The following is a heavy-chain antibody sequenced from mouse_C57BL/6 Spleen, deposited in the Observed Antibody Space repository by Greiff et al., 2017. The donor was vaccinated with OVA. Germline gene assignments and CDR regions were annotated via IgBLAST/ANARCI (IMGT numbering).Heavy chain of an antibody. CDR1: GFSLTSYG. Sequence: VQLQQSGPGLVQPSQSLSITCTVPGFSLTSYGVHWVRQSPGKGLEWLGVTWSGGSTDYNAAFISRRSISKDNSKSQVFFKMNSLQADDTAIYYCARGENGGGHFDYWGQGTTLTVSS. CDR2: TWSGGST. V-gene: IGHV2-2*01. J-gene: IGHJ2*01. CDR3: ARGENGGGHFDY.